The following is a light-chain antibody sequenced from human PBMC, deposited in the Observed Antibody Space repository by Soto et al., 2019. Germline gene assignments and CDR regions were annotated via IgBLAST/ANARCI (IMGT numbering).Light chain of an antibody. CDR3: QQYNSYSQT. CDR1: QGIRND. CDR2: DAS. Sequence: AIQMTQSPSSLSASLGDRVTITCRASQGIRNDLGWYQQKPGKAPKLLIYDASSLESGVPSRFSGSGSGTEFTLTISSLQPDDFATYYCQQYNSYSQTFGGGTKVDI. J-gene: IGKJ4*01. V-gene: IGKV1-13*02.